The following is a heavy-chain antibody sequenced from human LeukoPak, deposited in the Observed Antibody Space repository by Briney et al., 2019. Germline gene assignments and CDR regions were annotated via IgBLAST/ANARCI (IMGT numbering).Heavy chain of an antibody. V-gene: IGHV1-18*01. D-gene: IGHD5-18*01. CDR3: ARDRMDTGTYFDY. Sequence: ASVKVSCRSSGSTFTTYGITWVRQAPGQGLEWMGWISTYNGNTNYAQKLQGRVTMTTDTSTSTAYMELRSLRSDDTAMYYCARDRMDTGTYFDYWGQGTLVTVSS. J-gene: IGHJ4*02. CDR1: GSTFTTYG. CDR2: ISTYNGNT.